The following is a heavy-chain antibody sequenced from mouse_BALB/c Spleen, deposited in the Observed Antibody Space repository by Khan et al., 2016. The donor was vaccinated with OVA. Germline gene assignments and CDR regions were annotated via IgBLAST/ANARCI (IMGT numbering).Heavy chain of an antibody. CDR1: GYSITSDYA. CDR2: ISYSGST. J-gene: IGHJ2*01. V-gene: IGHV3-2*02. CDR3: SRGENWYRYYFDY. D-gene: IGHD2-14*01. Sequence: EVQLQESGPGLVKPSQSLSLTCTVTGYSITSDYAWNWIRQFPGNKLEWMGYISYSGSTNYNPTLKSRISFTRDTSKKQVFLQLNSVTTEDAATCYCSRGENWYRYYFDYWGQGTTLTVSS.